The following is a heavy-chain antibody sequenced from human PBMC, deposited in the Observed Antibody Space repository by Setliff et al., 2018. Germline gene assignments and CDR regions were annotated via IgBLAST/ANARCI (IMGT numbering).Heavy chain of an antibody. CDR3: ARDPGWKQFDY. V-gene: IGHV3-7*03. D-gene: IGHD6-19*01. CDR2: IKEDGSVK. CDR1: GFTFSTNW. Sequence: GGSLRLSCAASGFTFSTNWMSWVRQAPGKGLEWVANIKEDGSVKYYVDSVKGRFTISRDNAKKSLYLQMNSLRAEDTAVYYCARDPGWKQFDYWGQGTLVTVS. J-gene: IGHJ4*02.